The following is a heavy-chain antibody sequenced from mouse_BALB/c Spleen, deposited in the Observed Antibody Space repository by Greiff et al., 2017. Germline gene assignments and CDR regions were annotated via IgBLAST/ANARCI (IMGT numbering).Heavy chain of an antibody. CDR3: ARSRDGYYWFAY. D-gene: IGHD2-3*01. V-gene: IGHV3-2*02. Sequence: ESGPGLVKPSQSLSLTCTVTGYSITSDYAWNWIRQFPGNKLEWMGYISYSGSTSYNPSLKSRISITRDTSKNQFFLQLNSVTTEDTATYYCARSRDGYYWFAYWGQGTLVTVSA. J-gene: IGHJ3*01. CDR1: GYSITSDYA. CDR2: ISYSGST.